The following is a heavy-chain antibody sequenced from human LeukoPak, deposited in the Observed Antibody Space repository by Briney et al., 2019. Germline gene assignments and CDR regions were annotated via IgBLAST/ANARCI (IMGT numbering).Heavy chain of an antibody. D-gene: IGHD6-19*01. V-gene: IGHV3-48*04. CDR2: ITSRSTT. CDR1: GFAFSTYG. J-gene: IGHJ4*02. CDR3: ARDWVSGWDAGFDY. Sequence: GGSLRLSCAASGFAFSTYGMNWVRQAPGKGLEWISYITSRSTTYYADSVRGRFTISRDNAKNSLYLQMNSLRAEDTALYYCARDWVSGWDAGFDYWGQGTRVTVSS.